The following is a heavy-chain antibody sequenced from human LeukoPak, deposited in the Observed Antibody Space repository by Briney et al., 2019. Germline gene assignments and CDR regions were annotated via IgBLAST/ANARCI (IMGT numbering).Heavy chain of an antibody. D-gene: IGHD2-15*01. J-gene: IGHJ5*02. CDR2: INAGNDNT. CDR1: GYTFTSYA. CDR3: ARDLGYCTGGTCYPNWFDP. V-gene: IGHV1-3*01. Sequence: ASVKVSCKASGYTFTSYAIHWVRQAPGQRLEWMGSINAGNDNTKYSQKFQGRVTITRDTSASTAYMELSSLRPEDTAVYYCARDLGYCTGGTCYPNWFDPWGQGTLVTVSS.